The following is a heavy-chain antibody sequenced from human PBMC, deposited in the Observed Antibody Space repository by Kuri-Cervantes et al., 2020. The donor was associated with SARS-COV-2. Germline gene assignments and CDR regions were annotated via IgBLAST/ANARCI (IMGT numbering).Heavy chain of an antibody. CDR2: TSFDGSKK. CDR3: ARSSDTAMERELDY. D-gene: IGHD5-18*01. J-gene: IGHJ4*02. V-gene: IGHV3-30*04. CDR1: GFTFSSYA. Sequence: GGSLRLSCAASGFTFSSYAMHWVRQAPGKGLEWVAVTSFDGSKKYYADSVKGRVTISRDNSKSTLYLQLNSLRPEDTAVYYCARSSDTAMERELDYWGQGTLVTVSS.